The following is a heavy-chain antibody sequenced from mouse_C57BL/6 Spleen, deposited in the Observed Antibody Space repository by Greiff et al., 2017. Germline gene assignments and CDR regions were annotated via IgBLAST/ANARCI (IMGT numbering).Heavy chain of an antibody. CDR3: VREGPYYGSSYGYFDV. CDR2: IRSKSNNYAT. D-gene: IGHD1-1*01. CDR1: GFSFNTYA. V-gene: IGHV10-1*01. Sequence: EVQVVESGGGLVQPKGSLKLSCAASGFSFNTYAMNWVRQAPGKGLEWVARIRSKSNNYATYYADSVKDRFTISRDDSESMLYLQMNNLKTEDTAMYYCVREGPYYGSSYGYFDVWGTGTTVTVSS. J-gene: IGHJ1*03.